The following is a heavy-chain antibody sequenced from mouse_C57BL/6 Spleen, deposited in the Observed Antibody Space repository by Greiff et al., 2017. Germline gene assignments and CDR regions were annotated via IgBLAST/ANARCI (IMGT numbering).Heavy chain of an antibody. J-gene: IGHJ3*01. CDR1: GYSITSGYY. CDR3: ARGLPAWFAY. Sequence: EVKLVESGPGLVKPSQSLSLTCSVTGYSITSGYYWNWIRQFPGNKLEWMGYISYDGSNNYNPSLKNRISITRDTSKNQFFLKLNSVTTEDTATYYCARGLPAWFAYWGQGTLVTVSA. D-gene: IGHD1-2*01. CDR2: ISYDGSN. V-gene: IGHV3-6*01.